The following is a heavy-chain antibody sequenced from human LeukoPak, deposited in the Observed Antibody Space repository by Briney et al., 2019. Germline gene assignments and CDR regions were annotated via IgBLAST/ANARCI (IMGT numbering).Heavy chain of an antibody. Sequence: GSSVKVSCKASGGTFSSYAISWVRQAPGPGLEWMGGIIPIFGTANYAQKFQGRVTITADKSTSTAYMELSSLRSEDTAVYYCASRTTVTTYYYYYGMDVWGKGTTVTVSS. V-gene: IGHV1-69*06. CDR2: IIPIFGTA. CDR3: ASRTTVTTYYYYYGMDV. J-gene: IGHJ6*04. CDR1: GGTFSSYA. D-gene: IGHD4-17*01.